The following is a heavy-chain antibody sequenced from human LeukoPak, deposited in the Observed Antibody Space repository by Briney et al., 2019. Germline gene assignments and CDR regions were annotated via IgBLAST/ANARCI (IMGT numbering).Heavy chain of an antibody. J-gene: IGHJ4*02. CDR2: ISSSSSYI. Sequence: GGSLRLSCAASGFTFSSYSMNWVRQAPGKGPEWVSSISSSSSYIYYADSVKGRFTISRDNAKNSLYLQMNSLRAEDTAVYYCARDLAVADDYWGQGTLVTVSS. V-gene: IGHV3-21*01. D-gene: IGHD6-19*01. CDR3: ARDLAVADDY. CDR1: GFTFSSYS.